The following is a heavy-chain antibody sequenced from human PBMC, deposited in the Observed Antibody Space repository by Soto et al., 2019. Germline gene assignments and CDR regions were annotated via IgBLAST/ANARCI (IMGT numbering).Heavy chain of an antibody. CDR1: GFSISSYY. V-gene: IGHV4-59*01. CDR2: IYYSGST. D-gene: IGHD1-26*01. Sequence: ETLSLTCTVSGFSISSYYWSLIRHPPGKGLEWIGYIYYSGSTNYNPSLKSRVTISKDTSKNQFSLKLNSVTAADTAVYYCARGGAQLSSLTTFEYWGQVTLVTVSS. J-gene: IGHJ4*02. CDR3: ARGGAQLSSLTTFEY.